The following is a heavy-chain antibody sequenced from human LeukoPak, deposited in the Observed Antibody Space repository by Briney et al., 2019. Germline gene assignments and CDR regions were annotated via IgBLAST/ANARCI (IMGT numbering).Heavy chain of an antibody. D-gene: IGHD4/OR15-4a*01. Sequence: SQTLSLTCVISGETVSSTRSTWNWIRQSPSRGLEWLGRTYYRSKWNFEYPLSLRGRIAINPDTSMNQFSLQLRSVTPEDTAVYYCAGGDSYGGDDWGQGILVTVSS. J-gene: IGHJ4*02. CDR2: TYYRSKWNF. V-gene: IGHV6-1*01. CDR1: GETVSSTRST. CDR3: AGGDSYGGDD.